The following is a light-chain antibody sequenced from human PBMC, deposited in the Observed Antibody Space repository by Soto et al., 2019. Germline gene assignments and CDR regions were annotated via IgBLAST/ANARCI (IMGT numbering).Light chain of an antibody. CDR3: QQYEASPLT. Sequence: EIVLTQSPGTLSLSPGERATLSCRASQRISSSSLAWYQQKPGQTPRLLIYAASTRDTDIPDRFNGSGSGTDFALTISRLEPEDFALYYCQQYEASPLTFGPGTKVDVK. J-gene: IGKJ3*01. CDR1: QRISSSS. V-gene: IGKV3-20*01. CDR2: AAS.